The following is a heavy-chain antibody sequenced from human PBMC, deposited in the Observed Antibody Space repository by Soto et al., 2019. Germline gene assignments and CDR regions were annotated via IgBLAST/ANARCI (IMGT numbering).Heavy chain of an antibody. CDR1: GFTVRSNY. V-gene: IGHV3-53*02. Sequence: EVQLVETGGGLVQPGGSLRLSCEASGFTVRSNYMRWVRQATGKGLEWVSVIYSGGNTYYADSVEGRFTISRDNPKNTLYLQRNSLRAEDTAVYYCARDLVGATRGGQADWVQGTLVTVSS. D-gene: IGHD1-26*01. CDR3: ARDLVGATRGGQAD. J-gene: IGHJ4*02. CDR2: IYSGGNT.